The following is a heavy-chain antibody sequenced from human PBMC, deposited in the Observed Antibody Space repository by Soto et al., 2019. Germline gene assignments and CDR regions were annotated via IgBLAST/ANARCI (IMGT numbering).Heavy chain of an antibody. Sequence: SETLSLTCAVYGGSFSGYYWSWIRKPPGKGLEWIGEINHSGSTNYNPSLKSRVTISVDTSKNQFSLKLSSVTAADTAVYYCARERADAFDIWGQGTMVTVSS. CDR1: GGSFSGYY. V-gene: IGHV4-34*01. J-gene: IGHJ3*02. CDR3: ARERADAFDI. CDR2: INHSGST.